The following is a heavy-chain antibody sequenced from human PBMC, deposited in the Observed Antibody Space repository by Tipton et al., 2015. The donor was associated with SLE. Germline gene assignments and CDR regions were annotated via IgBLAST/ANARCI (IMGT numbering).Heavy chain of an antibody. V-gene: IGHV1-18*01. CDR2: ISAYNGNT. Sequence: QLVQSGAEVKKPGASVKVSCKASGFTFTSYGISWVRQAPGQGLEWMGWISAYNGNTDYAQKLQGRVTMTTDTSTSTAYMELRSLRSEDTAVCYCAIAVAGTLFFDYWGQGALVTVSS. D-gene: IGHD6-19*01. CDR3: AIAVAGTLFFDY. CDR1: GFTFTSYG. J-gene: IGHJ4*02.